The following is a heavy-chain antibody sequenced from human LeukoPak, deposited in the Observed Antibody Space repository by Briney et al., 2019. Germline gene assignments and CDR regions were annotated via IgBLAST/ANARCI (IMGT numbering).Heavy chain of an antibody. Sequence: PGEALLHSCPGAGLTFSTYCSPWLRQAPGKGLEWVAVISYDGSNKYYADSVKGRFTISRDNSKNTLYLQMNSLRAEDTAVYYCAKDLSAYYDSGGYSNYWGQGTLVTVSS. CDR1: GLTFSTYC. V-gene: IGHV3-30*18. J-gene: IGHJ4*02. D-gene: IGHD3-22*01. CDR2: ISYDGSNK. CDR3: AKDLSAYYDSGGYSNY.